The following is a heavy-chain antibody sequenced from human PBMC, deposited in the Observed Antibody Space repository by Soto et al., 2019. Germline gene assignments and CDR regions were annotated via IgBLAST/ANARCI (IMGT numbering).Heavy chain of an antibody. J-gene: IGHJ6*02. Sequence: SETLSLTCAVYGGSFSGYYWSWIRQPPGKGLEWIGEINHSGSTNYNPSLKSRVTISVDTSKNQFSLKLGSVTAADTAVYYCARGGPVLNYYGSGSYYRSYYYYGMDVWGQGTTVTVSS. D-gene: IGHD3-10*01. CDR1: GGSFSGYY. V-gene: IGHV4-34*01. CDR2: INHSGST. CDR3: ARGGPVLNYYGSGSYYRSYYYYGMDV.